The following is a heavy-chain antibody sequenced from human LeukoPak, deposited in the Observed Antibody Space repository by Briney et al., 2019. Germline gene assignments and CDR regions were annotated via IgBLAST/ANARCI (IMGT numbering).Heavy chain of an antibody. J-gene: IGHJ4*02. V-gene: IGHV4-38-2*02. Sequence: SETLSLTCTVSGYSISSGYYWGWIRQPPGKGLEWIGSIYHSGSTYYNPSLKSRGTISVDTSKNQFSLKLSSVTAADTAVYYCASSRGRWLQSDTGGYFDYWGQGTLVTVSS. CDR2: IYHSGST. D-gene: IGHD5-24*01. CDR3: ASSRGRWLQSDTGGYFDY. CDR1: GYSISSGYY.